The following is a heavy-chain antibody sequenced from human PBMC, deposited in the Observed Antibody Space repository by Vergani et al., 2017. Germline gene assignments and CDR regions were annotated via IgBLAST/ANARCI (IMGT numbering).Heavy chain of an antibody. D-gene: IGHD6-13*01. CDR3: ARAAAGNYYYYSMDV. CDR2: IIPILGIA. CDR1: GGTFSSYT. J-gene: IGHJ6*02. V-gene: IGHV1-69*02. Sequence: QVQLVQSGAEVKKPGSSVKVSCKASGGTFSSYTISWVRQAPGQGLEWMGRIIPILGIANYAQKFQGRVTITADKSTSTAYMELSSLRSEDTAVYYCARAAAGNYYYYSMDVWGQGTTVTVSS.